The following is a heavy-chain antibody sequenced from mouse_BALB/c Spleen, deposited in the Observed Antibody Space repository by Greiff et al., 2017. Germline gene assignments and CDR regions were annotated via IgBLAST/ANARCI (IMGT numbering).Heavy chain of an antibody. CDR2: ISYSDSN. D-gene: IGHD2-1*01. J-gene: IGHJ4*01. CDR1: GDSITSCY. V-gene: IGHV3-8*02. CDR3: ATTKTYGNCVRYYAMDY. Sequence: VQLKESGPSLVKPSQTLSLTCSVTGDSITSCYWNWIRKFPGNKLEYMGYISYSDSNYYNPSLKSRISITRDTSKNQYYLQLNSVTTEDTATYYCATTKTYGNCVRYYAMDYWGQGTSVTVSS.